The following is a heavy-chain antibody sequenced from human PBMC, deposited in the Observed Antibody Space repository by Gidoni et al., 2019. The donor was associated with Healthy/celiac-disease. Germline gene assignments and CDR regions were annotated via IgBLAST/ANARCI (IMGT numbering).Heavy chain of an antibody. J-gene: IGHJ4*02. CDR3: ARPLGSCNEGCDY. D-gene: IGHD6-6*01. CDR1: GFTFSSYA. V-gene: IGHV3-30-3*01. Sequence: QVQLVESGGCVVQPGRSLRLSCAASGFTFSSYAMHWVRQAPGKGLEWVAVISYNGSNKYYADAVKGRFTISRDNSKNTLYLQMNNLRAEDTAVYYCARPLGSCNEGCDYWGQGTLVTVSS. CDR2: ISYNGSNK.